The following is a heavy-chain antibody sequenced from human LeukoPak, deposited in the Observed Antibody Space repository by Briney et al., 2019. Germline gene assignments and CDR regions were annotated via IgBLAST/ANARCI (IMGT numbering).Heavy chain of an antibody. J-gene: IGHJ6*02. D-gene: IGHD3-10*01. CDR3: ARDSGSPGYYYGMDV. CDR1: GYTFTGYY. CDR2: INPNSGGT. Sequence: ASVTVSCKASGYTFTGYYMHWVRQAPGQGLEWMGWINPNSGGTNYAQKFQGRVTMTRDTSISTAYMELSRLRSDDTAVYYCARDSGSPGYYYGMDVWGQGTTVTVSS. V-gene: IGHV1-2*02.